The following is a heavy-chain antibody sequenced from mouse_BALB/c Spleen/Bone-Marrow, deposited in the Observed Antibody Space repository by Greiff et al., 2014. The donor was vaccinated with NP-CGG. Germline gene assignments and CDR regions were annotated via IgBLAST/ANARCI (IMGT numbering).Heavy chain of an antibody. CDR2: FYPGSGSI. Sequence: VKLQESGAELVKPGASVKLSCKASGYTFTEYIIHWVKQRSGQGLEWIGWFYPGSGSIKYNEKFKDKATSTADKSSSTVYMELSRLTSEDSAVYFRARHEDRLRAWFAYWGQGTLVTVSA. CDR1: GYTFTEYI. D-gene: IGHD3-2*02. J-gene: IGHJ3*01. CDR3: ARHEDRLRAWFAY. V-gene: IGHV1-62-2*01.